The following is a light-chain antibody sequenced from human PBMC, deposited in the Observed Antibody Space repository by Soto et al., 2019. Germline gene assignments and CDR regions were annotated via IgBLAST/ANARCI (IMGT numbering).Light chain of an antibody. CDR1: QSVSSNF. Sequence: EIVLTQSPDTLSLSPGERATLSCRANQSVSSNFLAWYQQKPGQAPRLLISGASNRATGIPDRFSGSGSGTDFTLTISRLEPEDFAVYYCQQYGSSPRTFGQGTKVE. J-gene: IGKJ1*01. V-gene: IGKV3-20*01. CDR3: QQYGSSPRT. CDR2: GAS.